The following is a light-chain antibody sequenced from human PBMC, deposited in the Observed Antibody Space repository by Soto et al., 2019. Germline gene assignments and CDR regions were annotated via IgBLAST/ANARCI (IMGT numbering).Light chain of an antibody. Sequence: EIVLTQSPGTLSLSPGERATLSCRASQSVSSSYLAWYQQKPGQAPRLLIYGASSRATGIPDRFSGSGSGTDFTLTISRVEPEDFAVYHCQQYGGSPRTLGQGTKVEIK. CDR2: GAS. CDR3: QQYGGSPRT. J-gene: IGKJ1*01. CDR1: QSVSSSY. V-gene: IGKV3-20*01.